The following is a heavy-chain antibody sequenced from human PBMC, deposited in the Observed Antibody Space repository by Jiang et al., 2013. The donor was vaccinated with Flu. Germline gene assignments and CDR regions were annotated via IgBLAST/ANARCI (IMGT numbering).Heavy chain of an antibody. Sequence: GPGLVKPSQTLSLTCSVSGGSINSVGYYWSWIRQHPGKGLEWIGYIYYSGKSYSNPSLQSRAIITLDTSKNHFSLTLNSVTAADTAVYYCARGGRGAVDIWGQG. CDR2: IYYSGKS. J-gene: IGHJ3*02. CDR1: GGSINSVGYY. D-gene: IGHD5-24*01. V-gene: IGHV4-31*03. CDR3: ARGGRGAVDI.